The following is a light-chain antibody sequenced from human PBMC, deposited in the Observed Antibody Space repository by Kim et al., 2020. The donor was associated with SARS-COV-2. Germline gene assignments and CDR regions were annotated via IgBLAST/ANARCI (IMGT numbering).Light chain of an antibody. CDR1: SNDVGDDSS. CDR3: CSYAGSYTWL. J-gene: IGLJ3*02. CDR2: DVT. Sequence: GQSVTISCTGSSNDVGDDSSVSWYQQRPGKAPRLIIQDVTKRASGVPYRFSASRSGSTASLTISGLRTEDEAHYYCCSYAGSYTWLFGGGTQLTVL. V-gene: IGLV2-11*03.